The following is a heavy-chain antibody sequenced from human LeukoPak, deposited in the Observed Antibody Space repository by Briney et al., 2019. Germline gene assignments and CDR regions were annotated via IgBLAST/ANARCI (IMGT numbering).Heavy chain of an antibody. CDR2: ISTSGGT. J-gene: IGHJ6*02. V-gene: IGHV3-23*01. CDR1: GFTFSSYA. CDR3: ASDRVFYGLDV. Sequence: GGSLRLSCAASGFTFSSYAMTWVRQAPGKGLEWVSAISTSGGTYYADSVKGRFTISRDNARNTLYLQMNSLRPEDTAIYYCASDRVFYGLDVWGQGTTVTVSS. D-gene: IGHD1-14*01.